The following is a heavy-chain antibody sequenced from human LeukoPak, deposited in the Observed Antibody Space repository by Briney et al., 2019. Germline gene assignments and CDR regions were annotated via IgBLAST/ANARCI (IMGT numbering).Heavy chain of an antibody. CDR1: GGTFSSYA. V-gene: IGHV1-69*01. D-gene: IGHD7-27*01. J-gene: IGHJ4*02. CDR3: ERGPPNWGYDY. CDR2: IIPIFGTA. Sequence: ASVKVSCKASGGTFSSYAISWVRQAPGQGLEWMGGIIPIFGTANYAQKFQGRVTITADESTSTAYMELSSLRSEDTAVYYCERGPPNWGYDYWGPGTLVTVSS.